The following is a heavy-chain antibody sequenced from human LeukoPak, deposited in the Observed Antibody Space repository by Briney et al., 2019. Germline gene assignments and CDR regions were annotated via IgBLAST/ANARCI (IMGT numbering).Heavy chain of an antibody. V-gene: IGHV3-53*05. J-gene: IGHJ6*02. CDR3: TTGSGSYFRTPKNYYYYGMDV. CDR1: GFTVSSNY. CDR2: IYSGGNT. D-gene: IGHD3-10*01. Sequence: GGSLRLSCAASGFTVSSNYMSWVRQALGKGLEWVSVIYSGGNTYYADSVKGRFTISRDNSKNTLYLQMNSLRPEDTAVYYGTTGSGSYFRTPKNYYYYGMDVWGQGTTVTVSS.